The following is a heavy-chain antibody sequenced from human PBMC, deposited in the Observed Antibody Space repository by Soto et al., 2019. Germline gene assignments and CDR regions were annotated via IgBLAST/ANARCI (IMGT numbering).Heavy chain of an antibody. D-gene: IGHD3-22*01. J-gene: IGHJ6*02. CDR1: VSSFTSYW. V-gene: IGHV5-51*01. CDR3: ARHTDDISRFQGEFYCYRLAV. Sequence: GESLKISCNGSVSSFTSYWIGSERQVSGVGLQWLGTVYPGDSDTRYRPYFQGQVTISAKKSISTAYLQWSTLKASDTAMYYCARHTDDISRFQGEFYCYRLAVGVQGSTPAGSS. CDR2: VYPGDSDT.